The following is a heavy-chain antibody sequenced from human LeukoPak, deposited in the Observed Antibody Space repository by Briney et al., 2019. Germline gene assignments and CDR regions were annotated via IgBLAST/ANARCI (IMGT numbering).Heavy chain of an antibody. CDR2: IKQDGSEK. D-gene: IGHD3-22*01. V-gene: IGHV3-7*01. Sequence: GGSLRLSCAASGFTFSSYWMSWVRQAPGKGLEWVANIKQDGSEKYYVDSVKGRFTISRDNSKNTLYLQMNSLRAEDTAVYYCAKTYPVGYYYDSSGPEYYFDYWGQGTLVTVSS. J-gene: IGHJ4*02. CDR3: AKTYPVGYYYDSSGPEYYFDY. CDR1: GFTFSSYW.